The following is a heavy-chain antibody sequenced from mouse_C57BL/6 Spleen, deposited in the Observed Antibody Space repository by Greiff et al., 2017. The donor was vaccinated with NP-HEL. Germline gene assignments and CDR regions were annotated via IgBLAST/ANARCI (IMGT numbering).Heavy chain of an antibody. D-gene: IGHD1-1*01. J-gene: IGHJ4*01. Sequence: VQVVESGAELVKPGASVKMSCKASGYTFTSYWITWVKQRPGQGLEWIGDIYPGSGSTNYNEKFKSKATLTVDTSSSTAYMQLSSLTSEDSAVYYCDITTVVASYYYAMDYWGQGTSVTVSS. CDR1: GYTFTSYW. CDR2: IYPGSGST. V-gene: IGHV1-55*01. CDR3: DITTVVASYYYAMDY.